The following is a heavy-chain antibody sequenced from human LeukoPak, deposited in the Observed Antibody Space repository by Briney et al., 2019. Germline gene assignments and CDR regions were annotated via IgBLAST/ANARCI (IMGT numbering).Heavy chain of an antibody. CDR2: IFYSGKT. CDR1: NGSMTSDSYY. CDR3: ARLWIVETWFDA. D-gene: IGHD2-2*03. V-gene: IGHV4-39*02. Sequence: PSETLSLTCTVSNGSMTSDSYYWAWVRQPPGKGLEWIGTIFYSGKTYYSASLKSRVTVSLDTSKKNFSLRLSSVTAADTAVYYCARLWIVETWFDAWGQGALVTVSS. J-gene: IGHJ5*02.